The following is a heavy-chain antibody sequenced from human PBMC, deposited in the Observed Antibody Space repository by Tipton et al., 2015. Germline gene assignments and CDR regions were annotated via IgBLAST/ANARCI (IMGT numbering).Heavy chain of an antibody. D-gene: IGHD1-14*01. CDR1: GDSISSGSYY. CDR2: IYYSGST. J-gene: IGHJ3*02. CDR3: ARDDHQVNAFDI. V-gene: IGHV4-39*07. Sequence: TLSLTCTVSGDSISSGSYYWGWIRQPPGKGLEWIGSIYYSGSTYYNPSLKSRVTISVDTSKNQFSLKLSSVTAADAAVYYCARDDHQVNAFDIWGQGTMVTVSS.